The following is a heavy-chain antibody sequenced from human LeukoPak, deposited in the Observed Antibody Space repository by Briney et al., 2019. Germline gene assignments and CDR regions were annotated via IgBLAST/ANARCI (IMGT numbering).Heavy chain of an antibody. CDR2: ISYDRSNT. CDR3: AKWDTYYDSSGYYFY. CDR1: GFTFSSYA. Sequence: PGGSLRLSCAASGFTFSSYAMHWVRQAPGKGLEWVAVISYDRSNTYYADSVRGRFTISRDNSKNTLYLQMNSLRAEDTAVYYCAKWDTYYDSSGYYFYWGQGTLVTVSS. J-gene: IGHJ4*02. D-gene: IGHD3-22*01. V-gene: IGHV3-30*04.